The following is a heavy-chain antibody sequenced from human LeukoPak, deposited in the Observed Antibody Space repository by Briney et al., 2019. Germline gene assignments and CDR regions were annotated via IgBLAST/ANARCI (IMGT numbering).Heavy chain of an antibody. CDR2: IYYSGST. CDR3: ARDHTSSSFAFDI. J-gene: IGHJ3*02. CDR1: GGSISSYY. V-gene: IGHV4-59*01. D-gene: IGHD6-6*01. Sequence: SETLSLTCSVSGGSISSYYWSWIRQPPGKGLEWIGYIYYSGSTNYNPSLKSRVTISVDTSKNQFSLKLSSVTAADTAVYYCARDHTSSSFAFDIWGQGTMVTVSS.